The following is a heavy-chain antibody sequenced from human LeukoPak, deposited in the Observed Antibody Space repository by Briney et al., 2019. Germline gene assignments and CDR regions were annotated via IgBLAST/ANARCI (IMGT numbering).Heavy chain of an antibody. V-gene: IGHV3-30*18. J-gene: IGHJ4*02. CDR2: ISYDESNK. Sequence: PGRSLRLPCAASGFTFSSYGMHWVRQAPGKGLEWVAVISYDESNKYYADSVKGRLTISRDNSKNTLYLQMNSLRVEDTAVYYCAKDYSYGYWGTDYWGQGTLVTVSS. CDR3: AKDYSYGYWGTDY. D-gene: IGHD5-18*01. CDR1: GFTFSSYG.